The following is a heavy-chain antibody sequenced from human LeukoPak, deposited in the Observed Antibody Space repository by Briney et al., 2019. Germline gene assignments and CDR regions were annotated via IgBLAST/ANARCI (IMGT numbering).Heavy chain of an antibody. J-gene: IGHJ4*02. Sequence: SGGSLRLSCAASGFTFGSYEMIWVRQAPGKGLEWVSYTSSGGTTIYYADSVKGRFTISRDNAKNSLYLQVNSLRAEDTALYYCARLYGYSFDYWGQGTLVTVSS. CDR2: TSSGGTTI. CDR3: ARLYGYSFDY. CDR1: GFTFGSYE. D-gene: IGHD4-17*01. V-gene: IGHV3-48*03.